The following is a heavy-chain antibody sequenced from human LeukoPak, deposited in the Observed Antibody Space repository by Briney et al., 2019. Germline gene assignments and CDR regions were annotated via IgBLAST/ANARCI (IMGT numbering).Heavy chain of an antibody. CDR3: VRPRGIAAAGIFGAFDY. CDR2: ISFDGRNR. V-gene: IGHV3-30*04. J-gene: IGHJ4*02. CDR1: GFTFSSYA. Sequence: GGSLRLSCAASGFTFSSYAMHWVRQAPGKGLEWVALISFDGRNRYYADSVQGRFTISRDNSKNTLYVQMNSLSAEETAVYYCVRPRGIAAAGIFGAFDYWGQGILVTVSS. D-gene: IGHD6-13*01.